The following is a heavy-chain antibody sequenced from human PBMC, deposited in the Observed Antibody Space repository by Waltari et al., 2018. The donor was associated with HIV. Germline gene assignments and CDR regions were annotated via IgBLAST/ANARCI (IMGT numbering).Heavy chain of an antibody. Sequence: QVQLQESGPGLVKPSETLSLTCTVSGGPISSYYWSWIRQPPGKGLEWIGYIYYSGSTNYNPSLKSRVTISVDTSKNQFSLKLSSVTAADTAVYYCAGGGYSFNYWGQGTLVTVSS. CDR2: IYYSGST. V-gene: IGHV4-59*01. D-gene: IGHD3-10*01. CDR3: AGGGYSFNY. J-gene: IGHJ4*02. CDR1: GGPISSYY.